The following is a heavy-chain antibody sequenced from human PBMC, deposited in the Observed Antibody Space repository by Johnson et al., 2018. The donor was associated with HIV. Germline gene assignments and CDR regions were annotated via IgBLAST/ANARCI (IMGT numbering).Heavy chain of an antibody. CDR1: GFTFSTSG. V-gene: IGHV3-30*03. J-gene: IGHJ3*02. CDR2: IPSHGSKQ. Sequence: QVQLVESGGGVVQPGRSLRLSCAASGFTFSTSGMHWVRQAPGKGMEWVAVIPSHGSKQYYADSVKGRFTISRDNAKKTVYLQMSTLRAEDTAVYYCARDWNTDDGEREGTFDIWGQGTMVTVSS. D-gene: IGHD4-17*01. CDR3: ARDWNTDDGEREGTFDI.